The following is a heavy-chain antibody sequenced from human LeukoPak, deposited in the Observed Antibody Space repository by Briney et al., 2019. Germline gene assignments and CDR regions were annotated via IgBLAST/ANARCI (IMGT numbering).Heavy chain of an antibody. CDR3: ARGGMIRGVIMFDY. D-gene: IGHD3-10*01. CDR2: INPNSGGT. Sequence: ASVKVSCKASGYTFTSYGISWVRQAPGQGLEWMGWINPNSGGTNYAQKFQGRVTMNRDTSISTAYMELSRLRSDDTAVYYCARGGMIRGVIMFDYWGQGTLVTVSS. CDR1: GYTFTSYG. J-gene: IGHJ4*02. V-gene: IGHV1-2*02.